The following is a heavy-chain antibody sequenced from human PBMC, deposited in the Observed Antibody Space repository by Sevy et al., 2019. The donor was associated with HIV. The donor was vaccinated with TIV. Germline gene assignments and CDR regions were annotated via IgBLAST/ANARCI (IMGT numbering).Heavy chain of an antibody. D-gene: IGHD6-13*01. V-gene: IGHV3-30*18. CDR2: ISYDGSNK. Sequence: GGSLRLSCAASGFTFSSYGMHWVRQAPGKGLEWVAVISYDGSNKYYADSVKGRFTISRDNSKNTLYLQMNSLRAEDTAVYYCAKEDSSSWRVIYCYYGMDVWGQGTTVTVSS. CDR3: AKEDSSSWRVIYCYYGMDV. J-gene: IGHJ6*02. CDR1: GFTFSSYG.